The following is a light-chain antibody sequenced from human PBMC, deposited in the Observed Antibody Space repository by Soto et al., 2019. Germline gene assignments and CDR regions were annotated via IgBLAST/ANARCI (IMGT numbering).Light chain of an antibody. Sequence: EIVLTQSPATLSLSPGERATLSCRASQSVSNNYLAWYQQKPGQAPRLLTYGASNRATGIPDRLSGSGSGTDFTLTISRLEPEDLAVYYCQQYGSSGTFGQGNKVDIK. J-gene: IGKJ1*01. CDR3: QQYGSSGT. CDR2: GAS. CDR1: QSVSNNY. V-gene: IGKV3-20*01.